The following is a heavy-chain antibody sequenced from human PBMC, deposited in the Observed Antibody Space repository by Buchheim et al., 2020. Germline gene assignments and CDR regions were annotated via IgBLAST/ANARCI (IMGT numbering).Heavy chain of an antibody. CDR2: IFYSGST. V-gene: IGHV4-59*01. Sequence: QVQLQESGPGLVKPSETLSLTCSVSGDSLNSYYWSWIRQPPGKELEWIGYIFYSGSTYYRPSLRSRAFISVYTSRNQFPLRLRSVTAADTAVYYCARGRRNYSRGWFDPWGQGT. CDR3: ARGRRNYSRGWFDP. D-gene: IGHD6-13*01. J-gene: IGHJ5*01. CDR1: GDSLNSYY.